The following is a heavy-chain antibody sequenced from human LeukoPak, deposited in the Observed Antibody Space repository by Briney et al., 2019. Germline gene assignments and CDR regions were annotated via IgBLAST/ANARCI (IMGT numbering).Heavy chain of an antibody. J-gene: IGHJ5*02. CDR2: INHSGST. D-gene: IGHD2-2*02. CDR3: ARSYCSSTSCYIYWFGP. CDR1: GGSSSGYY. V-gene: IGHV4-34*01. Sequence: SETLSLTCAVYGGSSSGYYWSWIRQPPGKGLEWIGEINHSGSTNYNPSLKSRVTISVDTSKNQFPLKLSSVTAADTAVYYCARSYCSSTSCYIYWFGPWGQGTLVTVSS.